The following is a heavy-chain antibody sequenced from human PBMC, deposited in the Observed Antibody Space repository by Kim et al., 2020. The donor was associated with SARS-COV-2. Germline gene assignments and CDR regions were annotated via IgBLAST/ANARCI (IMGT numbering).Heavy chain of an antibody. CDR2: NT. CDR3: AKDFSGAAGT. Sequence: NTNYAAPVKGRFTISRDNSKSTLYLQVNSLRTEDTAVYYCAKDFSGAAGTWGQGTLVTVSS. V-gene: IGHV3-30*02. D-gene: IGHD6-13*01. J-gene: IGHJ5*02.